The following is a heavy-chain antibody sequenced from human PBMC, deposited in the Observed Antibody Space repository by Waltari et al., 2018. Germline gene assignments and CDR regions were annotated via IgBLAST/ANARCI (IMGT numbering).Heavy chain of an antibody. D-gene: IGHD1-7*01. Sequence: QVQLQESGPGLVKPSETLSLNCTVSGGYISSNYWSWIRQPPGKGLEWIGYIYYSGSTNYNPSLKSRVTLSINTSKNQFSLKLTSVTAADTAVYYCASLGRYTWNYYAFDVWGQGTKVTVSS. J-gene: IGHJ3*01. CDR3: ASLGRYTWNYYAFDV. CDR2: IYYSGST. CDR1: GGYISSNY. V-gene: IGHV4-59*01.